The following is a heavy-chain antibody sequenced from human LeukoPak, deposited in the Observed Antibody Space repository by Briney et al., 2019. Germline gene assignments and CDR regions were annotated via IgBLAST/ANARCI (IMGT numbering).Heavy chain of an antibody. CDR1: GYSISTGYY. CDR2: MYHSGST. V-gene: IGHV4-38-2*02. CDR3: ARVLDYYGSGTRDFDY. Sequence: SETLSLTCTVSGYSISTGYYWGWIRQPPGKGLEWIGSMYHSGSTYYNPSLKSRVTMSADTSKNQFSLKLNSVTAADTAVYNCARVLDYYGSGTRDFDYWGQGILVTVSS. J-gene: IGHJ4*02. D-gene: IGHD3-10*01.